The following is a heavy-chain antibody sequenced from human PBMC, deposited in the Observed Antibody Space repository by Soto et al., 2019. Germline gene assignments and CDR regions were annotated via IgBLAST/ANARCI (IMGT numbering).Heavy chain of an antibody. D-gene: IGHD3-22*01. CDR1: GFSLSTSGVG. Sequence: SGPTLVNPTQTLTLTCTFSGFSLSTSGVGVGWIRQPPGKALEWLALIYWDEDKRYSPSLKSRLTITKDTSKNQVVLIMTNMDPVDTATYYCAHATYYYDSSAYSDAFDIWGQGTMITVSS. CDR2: IYWDEDK. CDR3: AHATYYYDSSAYSDAFDI. V-gene: IGHV2-5*02. J-gene: IGHJ3*02.